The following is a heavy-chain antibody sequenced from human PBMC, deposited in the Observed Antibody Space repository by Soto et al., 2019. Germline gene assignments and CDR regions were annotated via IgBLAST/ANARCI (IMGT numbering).Heavy chain of an antibody. Sequence: SETLSVPCAVDGGSFSGYYWTWIRQPPGTGLEWIGEINHSGSTNYNPSLKSRVTISVDTSKNQFSLKLTSVTAADTAVYYCAREKITGLFAYWGKGTLVTVSS. V-gene: IGHV4-34*01. CDR3: AREKITGLFAY. CDR2: INHSGST. D-gene: IGHD2-8*02. J-gene: IGHJ4*02. CDR1: GGSFSGYY.